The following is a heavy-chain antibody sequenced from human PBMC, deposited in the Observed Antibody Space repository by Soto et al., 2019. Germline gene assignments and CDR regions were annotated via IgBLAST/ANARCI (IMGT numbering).Heavy chain of an antibody. Sequence: GGSLRLSCAASGFTFSSYSMNWVRQAPGKGLEWVSVISSVSSYIYYADSVKGRFPISRDNAKNSLYLQMNSLRAEDTAVYYCARTIRATVTTGGYWGQGTLVTVSS. D-gene: IGHD4-17*01. V-gene: IGHV3-21*01. CDR2: ISSVSSYI. J-gene: IGHJ4*02. CDR3: ARTIRATVTTGGY. CDR1: GFTFSSYS.